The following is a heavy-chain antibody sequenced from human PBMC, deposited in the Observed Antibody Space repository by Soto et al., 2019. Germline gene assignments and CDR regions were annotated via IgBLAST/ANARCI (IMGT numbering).Heavy chain of an antibody. J-gene: IGHJ4*02. CDR2: INPSGGST. V-gene: IGHV1-46*01. CDR3: ARDRVMGWELLKLRPYYFDY. D-gene: IGHD1-26*01. Sequence: ASLKVSCKXSGYTFTSYYMHWVRQAPGRGLEWMGIINPSGGSTSYAQKFQGRVTMTRDTSTSTVYMELSSLRSEDTAVYYCARDRVMGWELLKLRPYYFDYWGQGTLVTVSS. CDR1: GYTFTSYY.